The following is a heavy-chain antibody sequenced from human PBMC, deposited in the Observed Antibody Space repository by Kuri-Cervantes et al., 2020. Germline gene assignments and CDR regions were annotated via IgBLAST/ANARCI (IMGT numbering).Heavy chain of an antibody. J-gene: IGHJ5*02. V-gene: IGHV3-11*01. CDR2: ISSSCSTI. Sequence: GESLKISCAASGFTFSDYYMSWIRQAPGKGLEWVSYISSSCSTIYYADSVKGRFTISRDNAKNSLYLQMNSLRAEDTAVYYCARPRDGPSYSSGYNSWLDPWGHGILVTVSS. CDR3: ARPRDGPSYSSGYNSWLDP. CDR1: GFTFSDYY. D-gene: IGHD3-3*01.